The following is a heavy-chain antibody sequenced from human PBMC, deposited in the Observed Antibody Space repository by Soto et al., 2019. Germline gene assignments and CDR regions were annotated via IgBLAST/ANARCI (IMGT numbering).Heavy chain of an antibody. CDR2: IYYSGST. D-gene: IGHD1-26*01. Sequence: SETLSLTCTVSGGSISSSSYYWGWIRQPPGKGLEWIGSIYYSGSTYYNPSLKSRVTISVDTSKNHFSLKLSPVTAADTAVYYCATQEVGGSYVYTFDPWGQGTLVTVSS. CDR3: ATQEVGGSYVYTFDP. V-gene: IGHV4-39*02. J-gene: IGHJ5*02. CDR1: GGSISSSSYY.